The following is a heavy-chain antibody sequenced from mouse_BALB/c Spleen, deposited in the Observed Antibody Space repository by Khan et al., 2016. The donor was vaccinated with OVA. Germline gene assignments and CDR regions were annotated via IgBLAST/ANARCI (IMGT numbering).Heavy chain of an antibody. Sequence: EVELVESGGDLVKPGGSLKLSCAASGFTFSNYGMSWVRQTPDKRLEWVATISSGGTYTYYPDSVKGRFTISRDNAKNTLYLQMSGLKSEDTAMYYCARQEGYYDSSYDVDDWGRGTTLTVAS. CDR2: ISSGGTYT. J-gene: IGHJ2*01. CDR3: ARQEGYYDSSYDVDD. D-gene: IGHD1-1*01. V-gene: IGHV5-6*01. CDR1: GFTFSNYG.